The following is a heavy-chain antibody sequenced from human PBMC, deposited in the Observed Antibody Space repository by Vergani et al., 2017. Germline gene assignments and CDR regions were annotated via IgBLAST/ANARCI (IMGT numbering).Heavy chain of an antibody. D-gene: IGHD1-26*01. CDR3: SGDRFGGIVGASVY. Sequence: TASGFTFSSYAMSWVRQAPGKGLEWVSVIYSGGSTYYADSVKGRFTISRDNSKNTLYLQMNSLRAEDTAVYYCSGDRFGGIVGASVYWGQGTLVTVSS. CDR1: GFTFSSYA. J-gene: IGHJ4*02. CDR2: IYSGGST. V-gene: IGHV3-53*01.